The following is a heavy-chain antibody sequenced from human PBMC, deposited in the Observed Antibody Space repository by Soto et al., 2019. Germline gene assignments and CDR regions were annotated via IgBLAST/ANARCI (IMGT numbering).Heavy chain of an antibody. J-gene: IGHJ4*02. Sequence: SETLSLTCTVSGGSVSSGSYYWSWIRQPPGKGLEWIGYIYYSGSTNYNPSLKSRVTISVDTSKNQFSLKLISVTAAATAVYYCARSSASYPYYWGQVPLVTVSS. V-gene: IGHV4-61*01. D-gene: IGHD1-26*01. CDR3: ARSSASYPYY. CDR2: IYYSGST. CDR1: GGSVSSGSYY.